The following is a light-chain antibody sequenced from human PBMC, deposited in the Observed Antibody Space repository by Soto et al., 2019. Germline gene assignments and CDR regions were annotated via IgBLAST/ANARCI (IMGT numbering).Light chain of an antibody. J-gene: IGKJ4*01. V-gene: IGKV1-39*01. Sequence: DIHLTQSPSSLSASVGDRVTIACRASQSISIYLNWYQQKPGKAPKLLIYAASSLEGGVPSRFSGSGSGTEFTLTISSLQPEDFATYYCQLFYGTSLTFGGGTKVEIK. CDR2: AAS. CDR1: QSISIY. CDR3: QLFYGTSLT.